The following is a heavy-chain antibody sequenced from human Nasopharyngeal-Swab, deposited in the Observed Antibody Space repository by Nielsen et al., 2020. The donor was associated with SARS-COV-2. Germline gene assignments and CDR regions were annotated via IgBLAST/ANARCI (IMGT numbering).Heavy chain of an antibody. CDR1: GFTFSSYW. D-gene: IGHD6-19*01. CDR2: IKQDGSQK. V-gene: IGHV3-7*01. CDR3: ARGGAVAGNDYYYGMDV. J-gene: IGHJ6*02. Sequence: LSLTCAASGFTFSSYWMSWVRQAPGKGLEWVANIKQDGSQKYYLDSVKGRFTISRDNAKKSLDLQMNSLRAEDTAVYYCARGGAVAGNDYYYGMDVWGQGTTVTVSS.